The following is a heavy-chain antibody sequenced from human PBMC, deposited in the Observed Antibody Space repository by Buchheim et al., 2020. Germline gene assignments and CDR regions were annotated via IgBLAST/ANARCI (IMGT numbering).Heavy chain of an antibody. CDR3: AKDTVGYDFWSGFPHFDY. J-gene: IGHJ4*02. V-gene: IGHV3-23*01. CDR1: GFTFSSYA. D-gene: IGHD3-3*01. Sequence: EVQLLESGGGLVQPGGSLRLSCAASGFTFSSYAMSWVRQAPGKGLEWVSAISGSGGSTYYADSVKGRFTISRDNSKNTLYLQMNSLRAEDTAVYYCAKDTVGYDFWSGFPHFDYWGQGTL. CDR2: ISGSGGST.